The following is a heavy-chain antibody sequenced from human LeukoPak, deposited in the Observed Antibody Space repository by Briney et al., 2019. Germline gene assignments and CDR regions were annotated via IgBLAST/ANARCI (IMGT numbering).Heavy chain of an antibody. V-gene: IGHV3-23*01. Sequence: PGGSLRLSCVASGFTFSRYSMNWVRQARGKGLEWVSAISDGGGDKFYADSVKGRFTISRDDSTNTLYLQMNSLRAEDTAVYYCAKRTTMYRFDYWGQETLVTVSS. CDR2: ISDGGGDK. CDR1: GFTFSRYS. D-gene: IGHD1-1*01. CDR3: AKRTTMYRFDY. J-gene: IGHJ4*02.